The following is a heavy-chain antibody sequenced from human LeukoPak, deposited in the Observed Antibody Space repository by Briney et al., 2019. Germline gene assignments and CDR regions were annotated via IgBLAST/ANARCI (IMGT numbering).Heavy chain of an antibody. Sequence: TSVKVSCKAPGFTFTSSAMQWVRQARGQRLEWIGWIVVGSGNTNYAQKFQERVTITRDMSTSTAYMELSSLRSEDTAVYYCAAETSYVWGSSDFDYWGQGTLVTVSS. CDR3: AAETSYVWGSSDFDY. CDR2: IVVGSGNT. J-gene: IGHJ4*02. V-gene: IGHV1-58*02. D-gene: IGHD3-16*01. CDR1: GFTFTSSA.